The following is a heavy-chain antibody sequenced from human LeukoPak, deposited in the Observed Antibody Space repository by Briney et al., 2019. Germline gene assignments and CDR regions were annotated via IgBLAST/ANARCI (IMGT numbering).Heavy chain of an antibody. CDR2: ISAYNGNT. V-gene: IGHV1-18*01. J-gene: IGHJ4*02. CDR3: ARAPYSSSWYGES. Sequence: ASVKVSCKASGGTFSSYAISWVRQAPGQGLEWMGWISAYNGNTNYAQKLQGRVTMTRDTSTSTAYMELSRLRSDDTAVYYCARAPYSSSWYGESWGQGTLVTVSS. D-gene: IGHD6-13*01. CDR1: GGTFSSYA.